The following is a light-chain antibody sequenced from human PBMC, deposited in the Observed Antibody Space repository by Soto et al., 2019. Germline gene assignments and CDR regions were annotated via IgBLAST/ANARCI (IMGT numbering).Light chain of an antibody. Sequence: AIRMTQSPSSFSASTGDRVTITCRSSQGISSYLALYQQKPGKAPKLLIYAASTMQSGVPSRFSDSGSGTDVKLTISCLQSEDFATYYCHQYYSYPPITFGQGTRLEMK. V-gene: IGKV1-8*01. CDR2: AAS. CDR3: HQYYSYPPIT. J-gene: IGKJ5*01. CDR1: QGISSY.